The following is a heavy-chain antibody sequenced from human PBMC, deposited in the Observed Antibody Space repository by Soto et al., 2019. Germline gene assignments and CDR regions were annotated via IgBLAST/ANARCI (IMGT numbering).Heavy chain of an antibody. Sequence: QVQLVQSGAEVKKPGASVRISCKASGYSLPTHTIHWVRQAPGHRLEWMGWINAANSQTKYSQNFQNRVTISSDTSASTVYMTLTGLTSADTAIYYCVRANGNYDWGTNDYWGQGTLVTFSS. CDR3: VRANGNYDWGTNDY. D-gene: IGHD1-7*01. CDR1: GYSLPTHT. J-gene: IGHJ4*02. V-gene: IGHV1-3*01. CDR2: INAANSQT.